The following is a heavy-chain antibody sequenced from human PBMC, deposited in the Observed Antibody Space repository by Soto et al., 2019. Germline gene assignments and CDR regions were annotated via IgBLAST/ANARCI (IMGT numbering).Heavy chain of an antibody. CDR3: AREGGESSDGLYYFDS. V-gene: IGHV4-30-4*01. J-gene: IGHJ4*02. CDR2: IYYSGNT. Sequence: QPPGKGLEWIGHIYYSGNTDYNPSLKSRLAISIDTSKNQFSLKLSSVTAANTAVYFCAREGGESSDGLYYFDSWGQGSLVTVS. D-gene: IGHD3-16*01.